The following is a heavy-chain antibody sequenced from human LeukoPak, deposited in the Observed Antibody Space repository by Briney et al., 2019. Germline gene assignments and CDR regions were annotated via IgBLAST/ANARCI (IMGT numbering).Heavy chain of an antibody. D-gene: IGHD2-15*01. CDR3: ARDGEVVVAATRYYYYYGMDV. V-gene: IGHV1-18*01. CDR2: ISAYNGNT. J-gene: IGHJ6*02. CDR1: GYTFTSYG. Sequence: ASVKVSCKASGYTFTSYGISWVRQAPGEGLEWMGWISAYNGNTNYAQKLQGRVTMTTDTSTSTAYMELRSLRSDDTAVYYCARDGEVVVAATRYYYYYGMDVWGQGTTVTVSS.